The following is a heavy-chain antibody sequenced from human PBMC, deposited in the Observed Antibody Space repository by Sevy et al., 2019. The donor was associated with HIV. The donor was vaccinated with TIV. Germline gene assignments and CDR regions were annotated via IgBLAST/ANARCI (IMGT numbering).Heavy chain of an antibody. V-gene: IGHV1-18*01. Sequence: ASVKVSCKASGYTFTSYGISWVRQAPGQGLEWMGWIDTGNGNSNYAQKLQGRFTMTTDTSTNTAYIELRSLTSDDTAIFYCARAVLGGPVDYWGQGTLVTVSS. J-gene: IGHJ4*02. CDR3: ARAVLGGPVDY. CDR2: IDTGNGNS. CDR1: GYTFTSYG. D-gene: IGHD2-15*01.